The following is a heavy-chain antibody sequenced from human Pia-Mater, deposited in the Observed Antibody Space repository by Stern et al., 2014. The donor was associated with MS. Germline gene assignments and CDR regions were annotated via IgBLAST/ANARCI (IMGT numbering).Heavy chain of an antibody. CDR1: GFTFSTYW. CDR2: IKSNGSEK. CDR3: ARDVGDY. D-gene: IGHD2-15*01. V-gene: IGHV3-7*01. Sequence: EVHLVQSGGGLVQPGGSLRLSCAASGFTFSTYWMTWVRQAPGKGLEWVATIKSNGSEKYYVDSVKGRFTISRDNAKNIMYLQLNRLKAEETAMYYCARDVGDYWGHGTLVTVSS. J-gene: IGHJ4*01.